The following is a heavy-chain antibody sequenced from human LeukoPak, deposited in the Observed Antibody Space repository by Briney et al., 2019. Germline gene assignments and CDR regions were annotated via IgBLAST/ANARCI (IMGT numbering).Heavy chain of an antibody. CDR1: GYTFTGYY. CDR2: INPNSGGT. D-gene: IGHD2-21*02. Sequence: ASVKVSCKASGYTFTGYYMHWVRQAPGQGLEWMGWINPNSGGTNYAQKFQGRVTMTRDTSISTAYMELSRLRSDDTAVYYCARGQHIVVVTAVRANDYWGQGTLVTVSS. V-gene: IGHV1-2*02. J-gene: IGHJ4*02. CDR3: ARGQHIVVVTAVRANDY.